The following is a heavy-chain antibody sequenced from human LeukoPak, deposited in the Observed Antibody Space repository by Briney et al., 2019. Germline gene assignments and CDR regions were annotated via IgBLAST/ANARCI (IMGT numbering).Heavy chain of an antibody. J-gene: IGHJ4*02. CDR3: AKVLAYYDFWSGYQYFDY. CDR1: GFTFSSYA. D-gene: IGHD3-3*01. Sequence: GGSLRLSCAASGFTFSSYAMSWVRQAPGKGLEWVSAISGSGGSTYYADSVEGRFTISRDNSKNTLYLQMNSLRAEDTAVYYCAKVLAYYDFWSGYQYFDYWGQGTLVTVSS. CDR2: ISGSGGST. V-gene: IGHV3-23*01.